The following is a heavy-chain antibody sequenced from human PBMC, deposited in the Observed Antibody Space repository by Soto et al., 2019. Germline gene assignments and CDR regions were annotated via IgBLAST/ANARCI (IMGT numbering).Heavy chain of an antibody. D-gene: IGHD1-26*01. J-gene: IGHJ3*02. V-gene: IGHV4-59*08. CDR1: GGSISSYY. Sequence: SETLSLTCTVSGGSISSYYWSWIRQPPGKGLEWIGYIYYSGSTNYNPSLKSRVTISVDTSKNQFSLKLSSVTAADTAVYYCARQRVGHHAFDIWGQGTMVTVSS. CDR3: ARQRVGHHAFDI. CDR2: IYYSGST.